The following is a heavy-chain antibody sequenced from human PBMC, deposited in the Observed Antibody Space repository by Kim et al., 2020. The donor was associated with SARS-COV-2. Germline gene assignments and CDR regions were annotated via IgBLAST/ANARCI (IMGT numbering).Heavy chain of an antibody. CDR2: IGTAGDT. CDR3: ARAAGYCSGGSCTAAGWFDP. CDR1: GFTFSSYD. Sequence: GGSLRLSCAASGFTFSSYDMHWVRQATGKGLEWVSAIGTAGDTYYPGSVKGRFTISRENAKNSLYLQMNSLRAGDTAVYYCARAAGYCSGGSCTAAGWFDPWGQGTLVTVSS. V-gene: IGHV3-13*01. J-gene: IGHJ5*02. D-gene: IGHD2-15*01.